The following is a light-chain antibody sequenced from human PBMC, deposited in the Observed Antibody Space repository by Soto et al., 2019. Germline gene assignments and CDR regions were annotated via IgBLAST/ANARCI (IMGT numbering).Light chain of an antibody. Sequence: EIVLTQSPGTLSLSPGERATLSCRASRTVTGNYLVWYQQKPGQAPRLLIYGASRRATGIPDRFSRSGSGTDFTLTISRLEPEDFALYVCQQYGRSPLTFGQGTKVEVK. CDR1: RTVTGNY. J-gene: IGKJ1*01. CDR2: GAS. CDR3: QQYGRSPLT. V-gene: IGKV3-20*01.